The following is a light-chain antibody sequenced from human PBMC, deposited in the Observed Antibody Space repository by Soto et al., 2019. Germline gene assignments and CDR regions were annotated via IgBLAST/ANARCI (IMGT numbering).Light chain of an antibody. V-gene: IGLV2-11*01. CDR1: SSDVGGYHY. CDR2: DVS. Sequence: QSALTQPRSVSGSPGQSVTISCTGTSSDVGGYHYVSWYQQHPGKAPKLMIYDVSKRPSGVPDRFSGSKSGNTAALTISGLQAEDDADYYFCSYAGSYTFLVFGGGTKLTV. CDR3: CSYAGSYTFLV. J-gene: IGLJ2*01.